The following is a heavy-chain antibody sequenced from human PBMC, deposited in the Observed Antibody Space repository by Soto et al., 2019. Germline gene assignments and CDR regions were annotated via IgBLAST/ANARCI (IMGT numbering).Heavy chain of an antibody. V-gene: IGHV3-72*01. CDR2: TRNKANSYTT. CDR3: ATFLGAPGAFDI. J-gene: IGHJ3*02. CDR1: GFTFSDHY. Sequence: PGVSLRLSCAASGFTFSDHYMDWVRQAPGKGLEWVGRTRNKANSYTTEYAASVKGRFTISRDDSKNSLYLQMNSLKTEDTAVYYCATFLGAPGAFDIWGQGTMVTVSS.